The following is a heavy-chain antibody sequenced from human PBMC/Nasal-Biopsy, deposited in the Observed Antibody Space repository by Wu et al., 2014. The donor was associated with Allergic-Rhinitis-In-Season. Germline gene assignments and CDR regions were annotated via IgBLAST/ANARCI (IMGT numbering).Heavy chain of an antibody. Sequence: LRLSCAVSEFTFDSYWMNWVRQAPGKGLVWISGIHSDGSTNYADSVKGRFTISRDNAKNSLYLQMNSLRAEDTAVYYCATSHCANGVCYLFDFWGPGTLVTVSS. J-gene: IGHJ4*02. V-gene: IGHV3-74*01. CDR3: ATSHCANGVCYLFDF. CDR2: IHSDGST. CDR1: EFTFDSYW. D-gene: IGHD2-8*01.